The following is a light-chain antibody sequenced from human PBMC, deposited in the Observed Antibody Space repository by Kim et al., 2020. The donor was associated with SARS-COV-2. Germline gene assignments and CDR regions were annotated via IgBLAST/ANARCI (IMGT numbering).Light chain of an antibody. V-gene: IGLV3-1*01. J-gene: IGLJ2*01. CDR1: KLGDKY. CDR3: QAWDSSIVV. CDR2: QDS. Sequence: GSPGQTASITCSGDKLGDKYACWYQQKPGQSPVLVIYQDSKRPSGIPVRFSGSNSGNTATLTISGTQAMDEADYYCQAWDSSIVVFGGGTQLTVL.